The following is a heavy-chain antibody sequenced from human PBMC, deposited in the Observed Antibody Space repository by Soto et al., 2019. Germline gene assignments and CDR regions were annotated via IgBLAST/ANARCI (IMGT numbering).Heavy chain of an antibody. V-gene: IGHV2-26*01. J-gene: IGHJ4*02. CDR1: GFSLSNSRMG. CDR3: VRISGGTGADY. D-gene: IGHD5-12*01. CDR2: IFSNDKQ. Sequence: QVTLKESGPVLVKPTETLTLTCTVSGFSLSNSRMGVSWIRQPPGKALEWLAHIFSNDKQSYSTSLKSRLTISKDTSKSQVVLMMTTMDPVDTATYYCVRISGGTGADYWGQGTLVTVSS.